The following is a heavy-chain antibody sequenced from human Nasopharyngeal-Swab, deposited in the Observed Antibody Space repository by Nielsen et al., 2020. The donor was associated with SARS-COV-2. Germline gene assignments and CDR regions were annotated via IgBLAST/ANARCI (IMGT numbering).Heavy chain of an antibody. J-gene: IGHJ5*02. Sequence: SETLSFTCAISGDSVTSYYWGWIRQPPGKGLEWIGSMYHSGHTYHNLSLKSRVTISVDTSKNQVSLNLTSVTAADTAVYYCARHLSDVDSPMVPWFDPWGQGTLVTVSS. CDR2: MYHSGHT. CDR3: ARHLSDVDSPMVPWFDP. D-gene: IGHD3-10*01. V-gene: IGHV4-38-2*01. CDR1: GDSVTSYY.